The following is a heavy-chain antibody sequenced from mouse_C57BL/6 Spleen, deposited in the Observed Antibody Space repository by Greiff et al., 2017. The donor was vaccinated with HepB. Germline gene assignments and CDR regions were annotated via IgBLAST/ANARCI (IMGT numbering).Heavy chain of an antibody. J-gene: IGHJ1*03. CDR1: GYTFTDHT. CDR3: ASDYGGAYWYFDV. Sequence: VQLQQSDAELVKPGASVKISCKVSGYTFTDHTIHWMKQRPEQGLEWIGYIYPRDGSTKYNEKFKGKATLTADKSSSTAYMQLNSLTSEDSAVYVCASDYGGAYWYFDVWGTGTTVTVSS. D-gene: IGHD2-4*01. V-gene: IGHV1-78*01. CDR2: IYPRDGST.